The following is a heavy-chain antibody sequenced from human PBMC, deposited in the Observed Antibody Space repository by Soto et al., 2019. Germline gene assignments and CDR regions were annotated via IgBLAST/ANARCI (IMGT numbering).Heavy chain of an antibody. CDR1: GFSFSTYA. D-gene: IGHD3-16*01. CDR3: AKDHWGSY. CDR2: ISGSGGST. J-gene: IGHJ4*02. Sequence: EVHLLESGGGLVQPGGSLRLSCAVSGFSFSTYAMSWVRQAPGKGLEWVSAISGSGGSTFYADSVKGRFTISRDNSKNTLYLQMTSLRAEDTALYYCAKDHWGSYSGQGTLVTVSS. V-gene: IGHV3-23*01.